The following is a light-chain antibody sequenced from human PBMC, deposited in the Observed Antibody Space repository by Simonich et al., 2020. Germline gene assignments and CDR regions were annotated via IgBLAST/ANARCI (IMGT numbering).Light chain of an antibody. J-gene: IGKJ4*01. Sequence: DIVMTQTPLSLSVTPGQPASISCKSSQSLLHSDGKTYFYWYLQKPGPSPQLLIYEVSRRFSGVPDMFSGSGSGTDFTLKISRVEAEDVGVYYCMQGIHLLTFGGGTKVEIK. V-gene: IGKV2-29*02. CDR2: EVS. CDR3: MQGIHLLT. CDR1: QSLLHSDGKTY.